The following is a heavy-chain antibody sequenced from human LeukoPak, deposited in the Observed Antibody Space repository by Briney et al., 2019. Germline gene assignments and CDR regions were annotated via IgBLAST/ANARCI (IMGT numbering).Heavy chain of an antibody. CDR3: AKIAVAGTWGIDY. J-gene: IGHJ4*02. Sequence: KPGGSLRLSCEASGFTFNTYSMNWARQAPGKGLEWVSSIDSSGGYMFYADSVKGRFIISRDNAKDSLYLQMNSLRAEDTAVYYCAKIAVAGTWGIDYWGQGTLVTVSS. CDR1: GFTFNTYS. CDR2: IDSSGGYM. D-gene: IGHD6-19*01. V-gene: IGHV3-21*04.